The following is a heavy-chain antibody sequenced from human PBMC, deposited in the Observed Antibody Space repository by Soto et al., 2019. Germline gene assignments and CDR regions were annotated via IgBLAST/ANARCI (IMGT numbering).Heavy chain of an antibody. CDR2: INPMLGVA. D-gene: IGHD2-2*01. V-gene: IGHV1-69*10. Sequence: SVKVSCKASGGSFSSLVISWLRQAPGQGPEWMGGINPMLGVANFAQKFQDRVTITADESTTTAYMELSSLRSEDTAVYYCARGPAQFDPWGQGXLVTVSS. J-gene: IGHJ5*02. CDR1: GGSFSSLV. CDR3: ARGPAQFDP.